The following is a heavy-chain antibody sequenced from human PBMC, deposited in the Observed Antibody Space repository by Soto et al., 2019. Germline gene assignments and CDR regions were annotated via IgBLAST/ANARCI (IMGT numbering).Heavy chain of an antibody. CDR1: GFTFSSYA. D-gene: IGHD6-13*01. J-gene: IGHJ4*02. Sequence: GGSLRLSCAASGFTFSSYAMHWVRQAPGKGLEWVAVISYDGSNKYYADSVKGRFTISRDNSKNTLYLQMNSLRAEDTAVYYCCLAAAGTYYFDYWGQGTLVTVSS. V-gene: IGHV3-30-3*01. CDR2: ISYDGSNK. CDR3: CLAAAGTYYFDY.